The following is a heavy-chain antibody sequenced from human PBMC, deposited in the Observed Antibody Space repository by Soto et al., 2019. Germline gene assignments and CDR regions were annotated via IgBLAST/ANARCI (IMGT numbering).Heavy chain of an antibody. J-gene: IGHJ5*02. D-gene: IGHD3-10*01. CDR1: GYTFTGYY. CDR2: INPNSGGT. Sequence: QVQLVQSGAEVKKPGASVKVSCKASGYTFTGYYMHWVRQAPGQGLEWMGWINPNSGGTNYAQKCQGRVTMTRDTSISTAYMELSRLRSDDTAVYYCARVREVRGPWWFDPWGQGTLVTVSS. V-gene: IGHV1-2*02. CDR3: ARVREVRGPWWFDP.